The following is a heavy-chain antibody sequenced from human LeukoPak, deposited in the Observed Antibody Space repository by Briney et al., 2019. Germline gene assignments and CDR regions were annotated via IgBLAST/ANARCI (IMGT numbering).Heavy chain of an antibody. V-gene: IGHV3-30-3*01. D-gene: IGHD1-1*01. CDR3: ARDPHSTGTSP. CDR1: GFTFSSYA. CDR2: ISYDGSNK. Sequence: HPGGSLRLSCAASGFTFSSYAMHWVRQAPGKGLEWVAVISYDGSNKYYADSVKGRFTISRDNSKNTLYLQMNSLRAEDTAVYYCARDPHSTGTSPWGQGTLVTVSS. J-gene: IGHJ5*02.